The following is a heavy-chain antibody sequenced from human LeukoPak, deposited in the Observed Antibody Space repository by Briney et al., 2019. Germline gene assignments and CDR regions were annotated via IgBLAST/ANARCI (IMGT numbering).Heavy chain of an antibody. V-gene: IGHV1-69*05. Sequence: GASVKVSCKASGGTFSSYAISWVRQAPGQGLEWMGGIIPIFGTANYAQKFQERVTITRDMSTSTAYMELSSLRSEDTAVYYCAASAQLRYFDWLPSSDYWGQGTLVTVSS. D-gene: IGHD3-9*01. CDR1: GGTFSSYA. J-gene: IGHJ4*02. CDR3: AASAQLRYFDWLPSSDY. CDR2: IIPIFGTA.